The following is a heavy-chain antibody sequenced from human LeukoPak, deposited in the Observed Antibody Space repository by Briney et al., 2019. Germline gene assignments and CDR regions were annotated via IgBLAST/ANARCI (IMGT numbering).Heavy chain of an antibody. J-gene: IGHJ3*01. CDR3: ARGGLGGGSDAFDL. V-gene: IGHV1-2*02. CDR1: GYTFTDSL. D-gene: IGHD3-16*01. CDR2: IHRNDGGT. Sequence: ASVKVSCKATGYTFTDSLLHWVRQARGQGLEWMAWIHRNDGGTYSAQKFQGRVTTARDTSLNTASMELSGLTSDDTAVYYCARGGLGGGSDAFDLWGQGTMVIVSS.